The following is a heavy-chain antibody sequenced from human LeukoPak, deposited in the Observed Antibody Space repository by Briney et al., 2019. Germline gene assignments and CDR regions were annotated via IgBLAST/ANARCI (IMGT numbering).Heavy chain of an antibody. J-gene: IGHJ4*02. CDR2: IYYSGST. D-gene: IGHD6-13*01. CDR3: ARHGSIATGAFTY. V-gene: IGHV4-59*08. CDR1: GGSISSYY. Sequence: SETLSLTCTVSGGSISSYYWSWIRQPPGKGLEWIGYIYYSGSTNYNPSLKSRVTISVDTSKNQFSLKLGSVTAADTAVYYCARHGSIATGAFTYWGQGTLVTVSS.